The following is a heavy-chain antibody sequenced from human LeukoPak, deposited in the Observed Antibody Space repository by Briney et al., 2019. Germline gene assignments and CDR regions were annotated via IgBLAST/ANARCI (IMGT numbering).Heavy chain of an antibody. V-gene: IGHV4-31*03. D-gene: IGHD5-18*01. CDR1: GGSISSGGYY. CDR2: IYYSGST. CDR3: ARGGIQTLDY. Sequence: PSETLSLTCTVSGGSISSGGYYWSWIRQHPGKGLEWIGYIYYSGSTYYNPSLKSRVTISVDTSKNQFSLKLSSVTAADTAVYYCARGGIQTLDYWGQGTLVTVSS. J-gene: IGHJ4*02.